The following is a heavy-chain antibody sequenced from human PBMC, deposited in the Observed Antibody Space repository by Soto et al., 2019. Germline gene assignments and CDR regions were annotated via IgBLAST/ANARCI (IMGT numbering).Heavy chain of an antibody. Sequence: QVQLVQSGAEVKKPGASVKVSCKASGYTFTSYYMHWVRQAPGQGLEWMGIINPSGGSTSYAQKFQGRVTMTRDTSTSTVYMELSSLRSEDTAVYYCARDPSQSITGTTYYYYYGMDVWGQGTTVTVSS. CDR2: INPSGGST. D-gene: IGHD1-7*01. J-gene: IGHJ6*02. CDR3: ARDPSQSITGTTYYYYYGMDV. CDR1: GYTFTSYY. V-gene: IGHV1-46*01.